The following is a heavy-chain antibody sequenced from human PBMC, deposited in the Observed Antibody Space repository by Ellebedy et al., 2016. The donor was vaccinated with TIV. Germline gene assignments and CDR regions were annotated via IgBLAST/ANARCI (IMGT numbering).Heavy chain of an antibody. D-gene: IGHD6-19*01. V-gene: IGHV3-7*01. J-gene: IGHJ4*02. CDR2: IKEGGTKR. Sequence: GGSLRLXXAASGFTFSNYWMNWVRQAPGKGLEWVANIKEGGTKRYYVDSVKGRFSISRDDAKNSIYLQMNSPRVEDTAIYYCVTQRGLDWGQGTLVTVSS. CDR3: VTQRGLD. CDR1: GFTFSNYW.